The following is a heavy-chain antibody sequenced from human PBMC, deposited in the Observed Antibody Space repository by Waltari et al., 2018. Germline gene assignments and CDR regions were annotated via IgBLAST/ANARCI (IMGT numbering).Heavy chain of an antibody. V-gene: IGHV4-59*01. CDR2: IYYSGST. CDR3: ARGSFGVVIRSVYYYMDV. Sequence: QVQLQESGPGLVKPSETLSLTCTVSGGSISTYYWTWIRQPPGKGLEWIGYIYYSGSTNYNPSLKRRLTRSVDTSKTQFSLRLSSVTAADTAVYYCARGSFGVVIRSVYYYMDVWGKGTTVTVSS. D-gene: IGHD3-3*02. CDR1: GGSISTYY. J-gene: IGHJ6*03.